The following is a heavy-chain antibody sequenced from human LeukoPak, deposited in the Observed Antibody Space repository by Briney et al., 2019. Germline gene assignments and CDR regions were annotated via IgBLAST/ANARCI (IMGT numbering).Heavy chain of an antibody. J-gene: IGHJ4*02. CDR2: IYYSGST. Sequence: PSETLSLTCTVSGGSISSYYWSWIRQPPGKGLEWIGYIYYSGSTNYNPSLKSRVTISVDTSKNQFSLKLSSVTAADTAVYYCARVPVRGVIADYWGQGTLVTVSS. V-gene: IGHV4-59*01. D-gene: IGHD3-10*01. CDR3: ARVPVRGVIADY. CDR1: GGSISSYY.